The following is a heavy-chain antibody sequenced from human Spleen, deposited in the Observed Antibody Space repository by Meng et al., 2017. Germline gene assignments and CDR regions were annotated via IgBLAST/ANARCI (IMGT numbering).Heavy chain of an antibody. Sequence: GESLKISCAASGFTFSNAWMSWVRQAPGKGLEWVGRIKSKTDGGTTDYAAPVKGRFTISRDDSKNMFYLQMNSLKSEDTAVYYCTGHIDYWGHGTLVTVSS. J-gene: IGHJ4*01. CDR3: TGHIDY. CDR2: IKSKTDGGTT. V-gene: IGHV3-15*01. CDR1: GFTFSNAW.